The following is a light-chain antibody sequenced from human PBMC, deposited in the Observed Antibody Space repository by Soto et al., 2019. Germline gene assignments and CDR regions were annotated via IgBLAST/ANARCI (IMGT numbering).Light chain of an antibody. CDR1: QSVRSNY. V-gene: IGKV3-20*01. CDR2: GAS. CDR3: QQYGSTPPT. Sequence: EIVLTQSPVTLSLSPGERATLSCRASQSVRSNYLAWYQQKPGQAPRLIIYGASGRATDIPDRFSGSGSGTDFSLTISRLEPEDFAVYSCQQYGSTPPTFGQGTKVEIK. J-gene: IGKJ1*01.